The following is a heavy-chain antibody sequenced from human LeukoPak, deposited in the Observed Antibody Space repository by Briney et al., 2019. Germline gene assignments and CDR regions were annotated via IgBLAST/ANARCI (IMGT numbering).Heavy chain of an antibody. D-gene: IGHD3-10*01. V-gene: IGHV1-2*02. Sequence: ASVKVSSKASGYTFTGYYMNWVRQAPGQGLEWMGWINPNSGGTNYAQKFQGRVTMTRDTSISTAYMELSSLRSDDTAVYYCARETFTMVRGVISGFDYWGQGTLVTVSS. CDR1: GYTFTGYY. J-gene: IGHJ4*02. CDR2: INPNSGGT. CDR3: ARETFTMVRGVISGFDY.